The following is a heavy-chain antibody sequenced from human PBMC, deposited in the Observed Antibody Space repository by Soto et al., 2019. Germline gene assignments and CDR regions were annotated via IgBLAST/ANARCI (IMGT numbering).Heavy chain of an antibody. CDR2: IIPIFGTA. CDR3: AREETYGSGTRGAFDI. J-gene: IGHJ3*02. D-gene: IGHD3-10*01. Sequence: ASVRVSCKASGGTFSSYAISWVRQAPGQGLEWMGGIIPIFGTANYAQKFQGRVTITADESTSTAYMELSSLRSEDTAVYYCAREETYGSGTRGAFDIWGQGTMVTVSS. CDR1: GGTFSSYA. V-gene: IGHV1-69*13.